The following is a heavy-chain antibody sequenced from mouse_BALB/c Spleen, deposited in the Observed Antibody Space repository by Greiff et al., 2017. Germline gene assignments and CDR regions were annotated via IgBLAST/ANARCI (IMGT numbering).Heavy chain of an antibody. D-gene: IGHD1-1*01. CDR3: ARAAATGEATDYAMDY. J-gene: IGHJ4*01. CDR1: GYTFTSYW. Sequence: VQLQQPGAELVKPGASVKLSCKASGYTFTSYWMHWVKQRPGQGLEWIGEINPSNGRTNYNEKFKSKATLTVDKSSSTAYMQLSSLTSEDSAVYYCARAAATGEATDYAMDYRGEGNPDTVSS. CDR2: INPSNGRT. V-gene: IGHV1S81*02.